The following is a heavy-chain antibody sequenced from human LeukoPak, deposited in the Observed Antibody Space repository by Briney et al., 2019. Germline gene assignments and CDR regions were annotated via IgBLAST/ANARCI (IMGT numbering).Heavy chain of an antibody. J-gene: IGHJ4*02. CDR3: ARDPSGSYFSSGIDY. V-gene: IGHV3-30-3*01. CDR1: GFTFSSCT. CDR2: ISYDGSNK. Sequence: GGSLRLSCAASGFTFSSCTMHWARQAPGKGLEWVAVISYDGSNKYYADSVRGRFTISRDNSQNTLYLQMNSLRAEDTAVYYCARDPSGSYFSSGIDYWGQGILVTVPS. D-gene: IGHD1-26*01.